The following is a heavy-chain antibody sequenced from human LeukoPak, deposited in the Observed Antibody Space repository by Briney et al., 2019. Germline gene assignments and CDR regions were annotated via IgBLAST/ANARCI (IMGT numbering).Heavy chain of an antibody. CDR3: ARSGYYYDSSGYYYDY. CDR1: GVSISSYY. V-gene: IGHV4-4*07. Sequence: ASETLSLTCTVSGVSISSYYWSWIRQPAGKGLEWIGRIHTSGSTNYNPSLKSRVTMSVDTSKNQFSLKLSSVTAADTAVYYCARSGYYYDSSGYYYDYWGQGTLVSVSS. CDR2: IHTSGST. J-gene: IGHJ4*02. D-gene: IGHD3-22*01.